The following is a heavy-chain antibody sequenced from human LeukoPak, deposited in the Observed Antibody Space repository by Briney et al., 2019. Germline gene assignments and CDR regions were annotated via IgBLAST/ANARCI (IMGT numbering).Heavy chain of an antibody. CDR3: ARVRMVRGVGWFDP. D-gene: IGHD3-10*01. CDR1: GFTFSSYS. J-gene: IGHJ5*02. Sequence: GGSLRLSCAASGFTFSSYSMNWVRQAPGKGLEWVSYISSSSSTIYYADSVKGRFTISRDNAKNSLYLQMNSLRAEDTAVYYCARVRMVRGVGWFDPWGQGTLVTVPS. V-gene: IGHV3-48*01. CDR2: ISSSSSTI.